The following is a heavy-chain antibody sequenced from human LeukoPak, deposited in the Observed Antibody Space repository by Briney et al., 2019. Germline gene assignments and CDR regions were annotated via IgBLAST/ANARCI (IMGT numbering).Heavy chain of an antibody. J-gene: IGHJ4*02. CDR2: ISSGSSYI. V-gene: IGHV3-21*01. CDR3: ARDLVYGQTRAMGDY. D-gene: IGHD2/OR15-2a*01. Sequence: GGSLRLSCAASGFTFSSYSMNWVRQAPGKGLEWVSSISSGSSYIYYADSVKGRFTISRDNAKNSLYLQMNSLRAEDTAVYYCARDLVYGQTRAMGDYWGQGTLVTVSS. CDR1: GFTFSSYS.